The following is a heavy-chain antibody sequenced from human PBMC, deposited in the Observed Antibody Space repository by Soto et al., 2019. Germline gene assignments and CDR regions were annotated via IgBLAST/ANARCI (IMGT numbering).Heavy chain of an antibody. CDR2: IYYSGST. CDR1: GGSISSGGYY. J-gene: IGHJ5*02. V-gene: IGHV4-31*03. Sequence: SETLSLTCTVSGGSISSGGYYWRWIRQHPGKGLEWIGYIYYSGSTYYNPSLKSRVTISVDTSKNQFSLKLSSVTAADTAVYYCARNWLNWFDPWGQGTLVTVSS. D-gene: IGHD5-12*01. CDR3: ARNWLNWFDP.